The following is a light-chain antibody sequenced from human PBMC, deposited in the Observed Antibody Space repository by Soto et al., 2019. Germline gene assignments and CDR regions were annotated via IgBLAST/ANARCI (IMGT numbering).Light chain of an antibody. J-gene: IGLJ2*01. V-gene: IGLV2-14*01. CDR2: EVN. CDR3: SSYTGSTPLVV. CDR1: SSDVGGYNY. Sequence: QSALTQPASVSGSPGQSITISCTGTSSDVGGYNYVSWYQQHPGKAPKLVIFEVNNRPSGVSHRFSGSKSGNTASLTISGLQNEDEADYYCSSYTGSTPLVVFGGGTQLTVL.